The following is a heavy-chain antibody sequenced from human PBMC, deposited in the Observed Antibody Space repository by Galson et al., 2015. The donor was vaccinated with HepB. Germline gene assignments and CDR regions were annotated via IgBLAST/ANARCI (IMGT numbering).Heavy chain of an antibody. D-gene: IGHD5-12*01. Sequence: QSGAEVKKPGESLKISCKGSGYSFTSYWIGWVRQMPGKGLEWMGIIYPGDSDTRYSPSFQGQVTISADKSISTAYLQWSSLKASDTAMYYCARGAQISHSGYSVSTGNFDYWGQGTLVTVSS. J-gene: IGHJ4*02. CDR1: GYSFTSYW. CDR2: IYPGDSDT. V-gene: IGHV5-51*01. CDR3: ARGAQISHSGYSVSTGNFDY.